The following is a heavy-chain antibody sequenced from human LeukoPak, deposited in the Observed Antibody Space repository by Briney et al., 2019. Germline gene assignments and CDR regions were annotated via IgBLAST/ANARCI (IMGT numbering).Heavy chain of an antibody. J-gene: IGHJ4*02. Sequence: PGGSLRLSCAASGFTFSSYAMSWVRQAPGKGLEWVSAISGSGGSTYYADTVKGRLTISRDNSKNTLYLQMNSLRAEDTAVYYCAKGPRIAVAGDFDYWGQGTLVTVSS. D-gene: IGHD6-19*01. CDR1: GFTFSSYA. CDR3: AKGPRIAVAGDFDY. V-gene: IGHV3-23*01. CDR2: ISGSGGST.